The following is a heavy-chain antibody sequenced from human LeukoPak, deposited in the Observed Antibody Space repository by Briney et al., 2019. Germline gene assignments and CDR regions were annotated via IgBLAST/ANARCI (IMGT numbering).Heavy chain of an antibody. J-gene: IGHJ4*02. V-gene: IGHV1-8*01. Sequence: GASAKVSCKASGYTFTSYDINWVRQATGQGLEWMGWMNPNSGNTGYAQKFQGRVTMTRNTSISTAYMELSSLRSEDTAVYYCARDSTYYDILTGYYNRNPSDYWGQGTLVTVSS. CDR1: GYTFTSYD. D-gene: IGHD3-9*01. CDR3: ARDSTYYDILTGYYNRNPSDY. CDR2: MNPNSGNT.